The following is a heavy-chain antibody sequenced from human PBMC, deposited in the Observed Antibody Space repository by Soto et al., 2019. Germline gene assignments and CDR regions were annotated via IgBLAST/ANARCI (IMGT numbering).Heavy chain of an antibody. J-gene: IGHJ5*02. CDR3: ARVPKGVEYQLLVDWFDP. CDR1: GGTFSSYA. D-gene: IGHD2-2*01. CDR2: IIPIFGTA. V-gene: IGHV1-69*13. Sequence: VKVSCKASGGTFSSYAISWVRQAPGQGLEWMGGIIPIFGTANYAQKFQGRVTITADESTSTAYMELSSLRSEDTAVYYCARVPKGVEYQLLVDWFDPWGQGTLVTVSS.